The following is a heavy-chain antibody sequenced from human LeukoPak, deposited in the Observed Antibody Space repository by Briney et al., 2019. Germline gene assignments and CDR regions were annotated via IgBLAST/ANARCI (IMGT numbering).Heavy chain of an antibody. CDR1: GFTFSSYG. CDR2: ISGSGGST. J-gene: IGHJ4*02. V-gene: IGHV3-23*01. CDR3: AKDYDILTGYYGRPFDY. Sequence: PGRSLRLSCAASGFTFSSYGMSWVRQAPGKGLEWVSAISGSGGSTYYADSVKGRFTISRDNSKNTLYLQMNSLRAEDTAVYYCAKDYDILTGYYGRPFDYWGQGTLVTVSS. D-gene: IGHD3-9*01.